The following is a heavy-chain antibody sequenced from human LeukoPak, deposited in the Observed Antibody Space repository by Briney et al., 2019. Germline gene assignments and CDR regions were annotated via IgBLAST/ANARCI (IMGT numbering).Heavy chain of an antibody. CDR3: ASYSGIYSAFEI. Sequence: SSETLSLTCTASGDSITNSNYYWGWVRQSPGRGLEWLGNIFYNGGPYYNPSFKSRVAISVDTSKNHFSLTLNAVTAADTAVYYCASYSGIYSAFEIWSQGTLVTVSS. CDR1: GDSITNSNYY. D-gene: IGHD1-26*01. J-gene: IGHJ3*02. CDR2: IFYNGGP. V-gene: IGHV4-39*02.